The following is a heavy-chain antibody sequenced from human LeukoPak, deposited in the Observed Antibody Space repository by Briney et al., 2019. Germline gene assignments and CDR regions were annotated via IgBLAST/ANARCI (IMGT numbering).Heavy chain of an antibody. Sequence: GGSLRLSCAASGFTFSSYGMSWVRQAPGKGLEWVSAISGGGDATYYADSVKGRFTISRDNSKNTLYLQMNSLRVEDTAVYYCARDSSMLRGPLVIYYFDFWGQGTLVTVSS. CDR3: ARDSSMLRGPLVIYYFDF. J-gene: IGHJ4*02. CDR1: GFTFSSYG. D-gene: IGHD3-10*01. CDR2: ISGGGDAT. V-gene: IGHV3-23*01.